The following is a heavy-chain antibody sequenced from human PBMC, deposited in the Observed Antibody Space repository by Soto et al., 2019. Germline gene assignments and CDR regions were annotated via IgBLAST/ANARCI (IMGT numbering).Heavy chain of an antibody. D-gene: IGHD3-10*01. Sequence: GASVKVSCKASGYTFTSYGISWVRQAPGQGLEWMGWISAYNGNTNYAQKLQGRVTMTTDTSTSTAYMELRSLRSDDTAVYYCARATMVRGVIIFTLDYSGQGTLVTVSS. CDR1: GYTFTSYG. J-gene: IGHJ4*02. V-gene: IGHV1-18*01. CDR2: ISAYNGNT. CDR3: ARATMVRGVIIFTLDY.